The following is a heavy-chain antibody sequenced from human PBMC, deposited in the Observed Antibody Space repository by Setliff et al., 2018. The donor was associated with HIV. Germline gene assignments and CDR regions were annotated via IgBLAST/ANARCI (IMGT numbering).Heavy chain of an antibody. CDR1: GGSISSSDYY. CDR2: IFYSGTT. Sequence: SETLSLTCTVSGGSISSSDYYWGWIRQPPGKGLEWIGSIFYSGTTNYNPSLKSRVTISVDRSKNQFSLKLSSVTAADTAMYYCAREISVVRGRDYSEHYFYMDVWGKGTMVTVSS. CDR3: AREISVVRGRDYSEHYFYMDV. J-gene: IGHJ6*03. D-gene: IGHD3-10*01. V-gene: IGHV4-39*07.